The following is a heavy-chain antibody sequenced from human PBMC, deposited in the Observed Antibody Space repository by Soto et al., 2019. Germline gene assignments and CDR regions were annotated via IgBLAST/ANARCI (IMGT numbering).Heavy chain of an antibody. Sequence: QVQLVQSGAEMKRPGASVILSCKASGYIFTTYSIHWVRQTAGQGLEWMAKVDPRDGSTGYAQKFRGRVSMDWDTSTGTVSMEVSSLTSDDTATYYCARVRSSGREFDYWGQGTQVTVSS. J-gene: IGHJ4*02. CDR3: ARVRSSGREFDY. V-gene: IGHV1-46*01. D-gene: IGHD6-25*01. CDR2: VDPRDGST. CDR1: GYIFTTYS.